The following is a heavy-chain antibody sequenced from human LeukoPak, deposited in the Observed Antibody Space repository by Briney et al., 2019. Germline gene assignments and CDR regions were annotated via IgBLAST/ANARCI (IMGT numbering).Heavy chain of an antibody. D-gene: IGHD3-10*01. CDR3: VRGFYGSGSYYKYYFDD. V-gene: IGHV4-59*11. CDR2: IYYSGST. J-gene: IGHJ4*02. Sequence: PAETLSLICTVSGGSISSHYWSWIRQPPGKGLEWIGYIYYSGSTNYTPSLKSRVPISVDTTKNQFSLKLSSVTAADTAVYYCVRGFYGSGSYYKYYFDDWGQGTRVTVSS. CDR1: GGSISSHY.